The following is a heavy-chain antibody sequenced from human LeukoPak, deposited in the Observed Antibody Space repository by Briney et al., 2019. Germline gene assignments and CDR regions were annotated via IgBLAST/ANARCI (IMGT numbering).Heavy chain of an antibody. CDR1: GFTFSSYA. CDR3: AKSWIAARPNVYYFDY. Sequence: GASLRLSCAASGFTFSSYAMSWVRQAPGKGLEWVSAISGSGGSTYYADSVKGRFTISRDNSTNTLYLQMNSLRAEDTAVYYCAKSWIAARPNVYYFDYWGQGTLVTVSS. D-gene: IGHD6-6*01. J-gene: IGHJ4*02. CDR2: ISGSGGST. V-gene: IGHV3-23*01.